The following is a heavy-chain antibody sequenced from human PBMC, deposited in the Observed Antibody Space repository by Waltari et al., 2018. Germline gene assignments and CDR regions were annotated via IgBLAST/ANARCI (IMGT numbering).Heavy chain of an antibody. J-gene: IGHJ4*02. CDR2: INAGNGNT. D-gene: IGHD2-21*02. CDR1: GYTFTSYA. CDR3: ARTGTAYCGGDCYDFDY. V-gene: IGHV1-3*01. Sequence: QVQLVQSGAEVKKPGASVKVSCKASGYTFTSYAMHWVRQAPGQRLEWMGWINAGNGNTKYSQKFQGRVTITRDTSASTAYMELSSLRSEDTAVYYCARTGTAYCGGDCYDFDYWGQGTLVTVSS.